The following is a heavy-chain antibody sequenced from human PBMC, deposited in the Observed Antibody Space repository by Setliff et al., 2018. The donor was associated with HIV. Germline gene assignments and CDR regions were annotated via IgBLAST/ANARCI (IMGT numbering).Heavy chain of an antibody. Sequence: PGGSLRLSCAASGFTFSSYWMSWVRQAPGKGLEWVANIKQDGSEKYYVDSVKGRFTISRDNAKNSLYLQMNSLRAEDTAVYYCARDTYSSSPPLGYWGQGTLVTVSS. CDR1: GFTFSSYW. V-gene: IGHV3-7*01. CDR2: IKQDGSEK. D-gene: IGHD6-13*01. CDR3: ARDTYSSSPPLGY. J-gene: IGHJ4*02.